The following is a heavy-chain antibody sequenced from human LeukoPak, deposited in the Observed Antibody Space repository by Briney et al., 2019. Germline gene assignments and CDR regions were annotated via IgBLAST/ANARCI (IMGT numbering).Heavy chain of an antibody. CDR3: ARDTPGGYDSSGYYSPDFDN. CDR2: ISAYNGKT. Sequence: ASVKGSCKASGYTFTSYGISWVRHAPVQGLVWMGWISAYNGKTNYAHKRQSRVTRITDTSTSTAYMELRRLRSDDRAVYYCARDTPGGYDSSGYYSPDFDNWGQGTLVTVSS. V-gene: IGHV1-18*01. D-gene: IGHD3-22*01. J-gene: IGHJ4*02. CDR1: GYTFTSYG.